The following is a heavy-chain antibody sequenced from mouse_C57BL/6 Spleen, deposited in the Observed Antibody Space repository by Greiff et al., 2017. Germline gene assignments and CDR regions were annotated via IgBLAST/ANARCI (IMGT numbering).Heavy chain of an antibody. CDR3: ARNDYYGSSPAWCAY. Sequence: VHLVESGPELVKPGASVKLSCKASGYTFTSYDINWVKQRPGQGLEWIGWIYPRDGSTKYNEKFKGKATLTVDTSSSTAYMELHSLTSEDSAVYFCARNDYYGSSPAWCAYWGQGTLVTVSA. D-gene: IGHD1-1*01. CDR2: IYPRDGST. V-gene: IGHV1-85*01. J-gene: IGHJ3*01. CDR1: GYTFTSYD.